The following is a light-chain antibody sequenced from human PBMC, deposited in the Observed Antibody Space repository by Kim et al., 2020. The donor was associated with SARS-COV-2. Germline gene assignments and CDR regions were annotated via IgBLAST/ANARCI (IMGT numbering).Light chain of an antibody. CDR2: DAA. CDR3: QQRNNWPPAVT. CDR1: KTIGIS. Sequence: PGEGTVLTCRASKTIGISLGWYQHKLGQAPRLLIYDAANRAAGIPDRFSGGGSGTDFTPTISSLEPEDVAIYYCQQRNNWPPAVTFGGGTKVDIK. J-gene: IGKJ4*01. V-gene: IGKV3-11*01.